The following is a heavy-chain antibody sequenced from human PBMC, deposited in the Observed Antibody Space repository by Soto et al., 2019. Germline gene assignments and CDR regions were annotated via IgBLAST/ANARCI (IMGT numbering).Heavy chain of an antibody. CDR1: GFTFSSYD. CDR2: IWYDGSNK. J-gene: IGHJ3*01. Sequence: QVQLVESGGGVVQPGRSLRLSCAASGFTFSSYDMHWVRLAPGKGLDWVAVIWYDGSNKDYADSVKGRFTISRDNSKNTLYLQMNSLRGEDTAVYYCARGYGVKSGTFDFWGQGTMVTVSS. V-gene: IGHV3-33*01. CDR3: ARGYGVKSGTFDF. D-gene: IGHD4-17*01.